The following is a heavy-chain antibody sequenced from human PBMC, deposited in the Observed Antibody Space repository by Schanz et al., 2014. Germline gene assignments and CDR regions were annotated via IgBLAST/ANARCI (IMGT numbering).Heavy chain of an antibody. Sequence: QVQLQESGPGLVKPSESLSLTCTVSGGSISSYYWSWIRQPPWKGLEWIGYIYSTASTNYNPSLRNRVTISADTSKNQFSLKLTSVTASDSAVYFCTRGNALDVWGQGTTVTVSS. CDR3: TRGNALDV. CDR1: GGSISSYY. D-gene: IGHD1-1*01. CDR2: IYSTAST. V-gene: IGHV4-59*01. J-gene: IGHJ6*02.